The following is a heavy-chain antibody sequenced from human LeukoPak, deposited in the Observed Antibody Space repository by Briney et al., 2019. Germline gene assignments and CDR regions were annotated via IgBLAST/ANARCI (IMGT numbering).Heavy chain of an antibody. D-gene: IGHD2-15*01. J-gene: IGHJ1*01. V-gene: IGHV4-59*01. Sequence: SETLSPTCTVSGDSISSYYWSWIRQPPGKGLEWIGYIYYSGSTNYNPSLKSRVTISVDTSKIQFSLKLSSVTAADTAVYYCAREGEDCSGGSCYTSEYFQHWGQGTLVTVSS. CDR1: GDSISSYY. CDR2: IYYSGST. CDR3: AREGEDCSGGSCYTSEYFQH.